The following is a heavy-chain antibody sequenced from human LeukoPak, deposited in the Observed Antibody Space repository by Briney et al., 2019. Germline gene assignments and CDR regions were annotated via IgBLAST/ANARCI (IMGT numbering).Heavy chain of an antibody. CDR3: ARIATSGYSSSWDQYYFDY. J-gene: IGHJ4*02. CDR2: IYYSGST. CDR1: GGSISSYY. V-gene: IGHV4-39*07. D-gene: IGHD6-13*01. Sequence: KPSETLSLTCTVPGGSISSYYWGWIRQPPGKGLEWIGSIYYSGSTYYNPSLKSRVTISVDTSKNQFSLKLSSVTAADTAVYYCARIATSGYSSSWDQYYFDYWGQGTLVTVSS.